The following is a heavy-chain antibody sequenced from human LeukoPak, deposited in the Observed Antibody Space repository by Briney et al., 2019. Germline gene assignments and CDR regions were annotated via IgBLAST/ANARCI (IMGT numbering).Heavy chain of an antibody. Sequence: SVKVSCKASGGTFSSYAISWVRQAPGQGLEWMGGIIPIFGTANYAQKFQGRVTITTDESTSTAYMELSSLRSEDTAVYYCARGQQLEGGYFDYWGQGTLVTVSS. J-gene: IGHJ4*02. CDR2: IIPIFGTA. D-gene: IGHD6-13*01. CDR1: GGTFSSYA. CDR3: ARGQQLEGGYFDY. V-gene: IGHV1-69*05.